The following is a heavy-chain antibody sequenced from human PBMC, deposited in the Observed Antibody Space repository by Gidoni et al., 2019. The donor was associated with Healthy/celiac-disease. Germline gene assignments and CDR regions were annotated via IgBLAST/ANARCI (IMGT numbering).Heavy chain of an antibody. CDR1: GGSISSSNG. CDR2: IYDSGST. Sequence: QVQLQASGPGLVKPSGTLSLTCAVSGGSISSSNGWSWVRQPPGKGLEWIGEIYDSGSTNHNPSLESRVTISVDKSKNQFSLKLSSVTAADTAVYYCARELRFSVEDWGQGTLVTVSS. D-gene: IGHD3-3*01. J-gene: IGHJ4*02. CDR3: ARELRFSVED. V-gene: IGHV4-4*02.